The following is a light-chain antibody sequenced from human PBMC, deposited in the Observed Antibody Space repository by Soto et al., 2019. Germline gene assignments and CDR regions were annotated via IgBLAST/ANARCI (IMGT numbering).Light chain of an antibody. V-gene: IGKV3-11*01. CDR1: KSFSNY. CDR2: DAS. J-gene: IGKJ1*01. Sequence: EIVLTQSPATLSLSPGERATLSCRASKSFSNYFAWYQQKPGQAHRLLIYDASNRATGTPDRFSGSGSGTDFNLTISSLEPEDFAVYFCQQRSNCPLTFGQGTKVEIK. CDR3: QQRSNCPLT.